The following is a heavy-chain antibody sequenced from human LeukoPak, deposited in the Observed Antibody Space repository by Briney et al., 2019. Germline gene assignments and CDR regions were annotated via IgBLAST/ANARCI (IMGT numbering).Heavy chain of an antibody. CDR3: ARHGGSVRRHFDY. CDR2: INHSGST. V-gene: IGHV4-39*07. CDR1: GGSISSSNYY. J-gene: IGHJ4*02. Sequence: SETLSLTCTVSGGSISSSNYYWGWIRQPPGKGLEWIGEINHSGSTNYNPSLKSRVTISVDTSKNQFSLKLSSVTAADTAVYYCARHGGSVRRHFDYWGQGTLVTVSS. D-gene: IGHD6-25*01.